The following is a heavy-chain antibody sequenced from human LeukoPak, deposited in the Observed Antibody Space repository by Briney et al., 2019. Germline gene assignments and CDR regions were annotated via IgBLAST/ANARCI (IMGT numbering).Heavy chain of an antibody. D-gene: IGHD2-15*01. V-gene: IGHV4-34*01. J-gene: IGHJ6*02. CDR2: INHSGST. CDR1: GGSFSGYY. Sequence: SGTLSLTCAVYGGSFSGYYWSWIRQPPGKGLEWIGEINHSGSTNYNPSLKSRVTISVDTSKNQFSLKLSSVTAADTAVYYCARVLGDYYGMDVWGQGTTVTVSS. CDR3: ARVLGDYYGMDV.